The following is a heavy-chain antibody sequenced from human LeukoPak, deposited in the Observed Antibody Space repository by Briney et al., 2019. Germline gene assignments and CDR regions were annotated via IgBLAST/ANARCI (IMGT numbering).Heavy chain of an antibody. J-gene: IGHJ4*02. Sequence: SETLSLTCTVSGYSINNGYYWGWIRPPPGKGLEWIGIIYHSGSTYYKASLKSRVTISVDTSKNQFSLKLSSVTAADTAVYYCARAFYSSSWYHKEDFFDYWGQGTPVTVSS. CDR3: ARAFYSSSWYHKEDFFDY. CDR2: IYHSGST. V-gene: IGHV4-38-2*02. CDR1: GYSINNGYY. D-gene: IGHD6-13*01.